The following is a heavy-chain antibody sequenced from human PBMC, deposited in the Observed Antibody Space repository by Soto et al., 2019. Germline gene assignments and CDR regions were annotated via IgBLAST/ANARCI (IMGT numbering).Heavy chain of an antibody. Sequence: SETLSLTCTVSGGSINSGDYSWTWIRQPPGKGLEWIGYIYDSGSTYYNPSLKSRVTMSLDTSKNQLSLKLTSVTAADTAVYYCARVNLDYVTGMDVWGQGTTVTVSS. CDR2: IYDSGST. CDR1: GGSINSGDYS. V-gene: IGHV4-31*03. J-gene: IGHJ6*02. CDR3: ARVNLDYVTGMDV. D-gene: IGHD4-17*01.